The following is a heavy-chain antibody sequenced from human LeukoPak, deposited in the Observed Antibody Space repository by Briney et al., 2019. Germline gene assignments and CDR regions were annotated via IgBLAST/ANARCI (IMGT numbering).Heavy chain of an antibody. D-gene: IGHD2-15*01. CDR2: INHSGST. CDR3: ARGPDGESDMFDP. J-gene: IGHJ5*02. Sequence: SETLSLTCAVYGGSSSGYYWSWIRQPPGKGLEWIGEINHSGSTNYNPSLKSRVTISVDTSKNQFSLKLSSVTAADTAVYYCARGPDGESDMFDPWGQGTLVTVSS. CDR1: GGSSSGYY. V-gene: IGHV4-34*01.